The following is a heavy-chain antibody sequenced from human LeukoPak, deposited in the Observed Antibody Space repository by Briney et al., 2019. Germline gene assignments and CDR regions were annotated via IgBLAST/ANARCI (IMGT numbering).Heavy chain of an antibody. CDR2: IYYSGST. V-gene: IGHV4-59*01. D-gene: IGHD3-16*01. J-gene: IGHJ4*02. CDR1: GGSISSYY. CDR3: AREGGHFDY. Sequence: SETLSLTCTVSGGSISSYYWSWVRQPPGKGLEWIGYIYYSGSTNYNPSLKSRVTISVDTSKNQFSLKLSSVTAADTAVYYCAREGGHFDYWGQGTLVTVSS.